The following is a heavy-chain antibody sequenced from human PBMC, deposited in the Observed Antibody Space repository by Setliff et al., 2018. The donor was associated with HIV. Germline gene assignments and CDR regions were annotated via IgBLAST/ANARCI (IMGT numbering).Heavy chain of an antibody. CDR1: GLSMSYNY. V-gene: IGHV4-4*09. CDR3: ARTPEDYDQYFFDR. D-gene: IGHD3-22*01. Sequence: PSETLSLTCTVSGLSMSYNYWTWIRQSPGKGLEWIGYIYTSGSTSYNPSLKSRLTISLDTSKNQFSLKLSSVTAADTAVYYCARTPEDYDQYFFDRWGQGTLVTVSS. CDR2: IYTSGST. J-gene: IGHJ4*02.